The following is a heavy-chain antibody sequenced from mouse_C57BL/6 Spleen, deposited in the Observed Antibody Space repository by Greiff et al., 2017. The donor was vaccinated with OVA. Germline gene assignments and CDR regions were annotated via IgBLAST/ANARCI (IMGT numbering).Heavy chain of an antibody. CDR1: GYTFTSYW. CDR2: IHPNSGST. Sequence: QVQLQQPGAELVKPGASVKLSCKASGYTFTSYWMQWVKQRPGQGLEWIGMIHPNSGSTNYNEKFKSKATLTVDKSSSTAYMQLSSLTSEDSAVYYCARTDYSTFFDYWGQGTTLTVSS. D-gene: IGHD2-5*01. CDR3: ARTDYSTFFDY. V-gene: IGHV1-64*01. J-gene: IGHJ2*01.